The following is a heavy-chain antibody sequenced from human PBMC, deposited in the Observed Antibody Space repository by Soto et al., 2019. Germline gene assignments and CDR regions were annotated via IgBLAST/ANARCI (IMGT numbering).Heavy chain of an antibody. CDR2: IFHSGST. Sequence: SETLSLTCTVSGGSISSYYWSWIRQPPGKGLEWIGNIFHSGSTNYKASLKSRVTISLDTSKNQLSLKLNSVTAADTAVYYCARHSNIAASQFDHWGQGTLVTVSS. D-gene: IGHD6-6*01. V-gene: IGHV4-59*01. CDR1: GGSISSYY. CDR3: ARHSNIAASQFDH. J-gene: IGHJ4*02.